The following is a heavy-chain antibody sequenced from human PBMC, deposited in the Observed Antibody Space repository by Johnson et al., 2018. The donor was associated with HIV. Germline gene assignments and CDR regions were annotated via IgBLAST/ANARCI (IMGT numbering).Heavy chain of an antibody. CDR3: AKIDLGQQLRGPFDF. V-gene: IGHV3-30*18. Sequence: MQLVESGGGVVQPGTSPRLSCAASGFTFSTYGMHWVRQAPGKGLEWVAVISYDGTYEFYADSVKGRFTISRDNSKSTLYLQMSSLRVEDTAVYYCAKIDLGQQLRGPFDFWGQGTLVTVSS. D-gene: IGHD6-13*01. CDR2: ISYDGTYE. J-gene: IGHJ3*01. CDR1: GFTFSTYG.